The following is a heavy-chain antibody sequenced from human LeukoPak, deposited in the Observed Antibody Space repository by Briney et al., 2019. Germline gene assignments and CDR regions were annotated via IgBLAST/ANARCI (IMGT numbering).Heavy chain of an antibody. CDR2: VSGSGDST. CDR1: GFMYNNYV. V-gene: IGHV3-23*01. D-gene: IGHD3-3*01. Sequence: SGGSLRLSCEASGFMYNNYVMNWVRQAPGKGLEWVSIVSGSGDSTYYADSVKGRFTISRDNAENTLFLEMSSLRVEDTAVYYCVRERNNFWSGHHSIFDSWGQGTLVTVSS. CDR3: VRERNNFWSGHHSIFDS. J-gene: IGHJ4*02.